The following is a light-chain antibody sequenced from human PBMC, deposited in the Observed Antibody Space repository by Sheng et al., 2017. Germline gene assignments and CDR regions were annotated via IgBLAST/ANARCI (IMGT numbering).Light chain of an antibody. Sequence: SYELTQPPSVSVSPGQTASITCSGDKLGDKYVSWYQQNPGQSPVLVIYQDTNRPSGVPDRFSGSKSGTSASLVITGLQAEDEADYYCQSYDYTLGGLYVFGTG. CDR1: KLGDKY. V-gene: IGLV3-1*01. CDR2: QDT. CDR3: QSYDYTLGGLYV. J-gene: IGLJ1*01.